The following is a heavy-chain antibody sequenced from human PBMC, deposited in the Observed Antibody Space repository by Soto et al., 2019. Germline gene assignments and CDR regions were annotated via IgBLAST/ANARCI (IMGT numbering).Heavy chain of an antibody. V-gene: IGHV4-59*01. CDR3: AGGTSWQPPFDY. CDR2: ISYSGST. J-gene: IGHJ4*02. D-gene: IGHD5-12*01. Sequence: QVQLQESGPGLVKPSETLSLTCTVSSDSISSYYWSWIRQPPGKRLEWIGYISYSGSTDYNPSLKSRVTISGDTSKDQFSLKVSSVTAADTAVYYCAGGTSWQPPFDYWGQGTLVTVSS. CDR1: SDSISSYY.